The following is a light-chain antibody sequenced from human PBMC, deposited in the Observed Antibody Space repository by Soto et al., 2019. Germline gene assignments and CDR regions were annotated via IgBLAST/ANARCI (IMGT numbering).Light chain of an antibody. J-gene: IGKJ1*01. CDR1: QSISSTY. CDR2: GAS. V-gene: IGKV3-15*01. CDR3: QQYNNWPQT. Sequence: EIVLTQSPGTLSLSPGESATLSCWASQSISSTYLAWYQQKPGQAPRLLINGASTRATGIPARFSGSGSGTEFTLTISSLQSEDFAVYYCQQYNNWPQTFGQGTKVDNK.